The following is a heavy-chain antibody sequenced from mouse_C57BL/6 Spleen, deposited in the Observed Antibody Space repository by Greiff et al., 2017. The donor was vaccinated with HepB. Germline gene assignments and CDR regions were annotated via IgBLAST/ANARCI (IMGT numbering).Heavy chain of an antibody. Sequence: QVHVKQSGPELVKPGASVKISCKASGYAFSSSWMNWVKQRPGKGLEWIGRIYPGDGDTNYNGKFKGKATLTADKSSSTAYMQLSSLTSEDSAVYFCARHYGSSLYAMDYWGQGTSVTVSS. V-gene: IGHV1-82*01. D-gene: IGHD1-1*01. CDR1: GYAFSSSW. CDR3: ARHYGSSLYAMDY. CDR2: IYPGDGDT. J-gene: IGHJ4*01.